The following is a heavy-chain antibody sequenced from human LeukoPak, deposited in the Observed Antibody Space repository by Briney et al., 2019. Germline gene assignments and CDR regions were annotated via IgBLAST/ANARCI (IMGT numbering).Heavy chain of an antibody. J-gene: IGHJ5*02. CDR2: IYYSGST. D-gene: IGHD2-2*01. Sequence: SETLSLTCTVSGGSISSSSYYWGWIRQPPGKGLEWIGSIYYSGSTYYNPSLKSRVTISVDTSKNQFSLKLSSVTAADTAVYYCARYWRDQLLSWFDPWGQGTLVTVSS. V-gene: IGHV4-39*07. CDR3: ARYWRDQLLSWFDP. CDR1: GGSISSSSYY.